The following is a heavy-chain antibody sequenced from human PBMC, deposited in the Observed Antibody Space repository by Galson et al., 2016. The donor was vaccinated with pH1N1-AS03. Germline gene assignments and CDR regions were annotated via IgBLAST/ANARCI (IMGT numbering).Heavy chain of an antibody. Sequence: SLRLSCAGSGFTFSSYTINWVRQAPRKGLEWVSYISSSGTTIYYADSVKGRFTISRDNAKNSLSLQMHSLRAEDTAVYYCARGAWEPPKYSYYYGLDVWGHGTTVSVSS. CDR3: ARGAWEPPKYSYYYGLDV. CDR1: GFTFSSYT. V-gene: IGHV3-48*04. D-gene: IGHD1-14*01. CDR2: ISSSGTTI. J-gene: IGHJ6*02.